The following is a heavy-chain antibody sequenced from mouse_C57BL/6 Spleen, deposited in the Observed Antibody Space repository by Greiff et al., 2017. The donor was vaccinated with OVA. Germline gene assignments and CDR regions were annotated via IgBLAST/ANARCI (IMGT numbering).Heavy chain of an antibody. Sequence: VQRVESGAELAKPGASVKLSCKASGYTFTSYWMHWVKQRPGQGLEWIGYINPSSGCTTYTPQFKDQSPLTAAPSSRTAYMQLSSQTYEDSAVYYCAREDVYDGYPHAMDYWGQGTSVTVSS. V-gene: IGHV1-7*01. CDR2: INPSSGCT. CDR1: GYTFTSYW. CDR3: AREDVYDGYPHAMDY. J-gene: IGHJ4*01. D-gene: IGHD2-3*01.